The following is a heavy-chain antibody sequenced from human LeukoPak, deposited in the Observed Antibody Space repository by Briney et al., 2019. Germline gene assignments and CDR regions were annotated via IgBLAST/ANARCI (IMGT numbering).Heavy chain of an antibody. CDR2: IYYGGST. Sequence: SSETLSLTCTVSGGSISSYYWSWIRQPPGKGLEWIGYIYYGGSTNYNPSLKSRVTISVHTSKNQFSLKLSSVTAADTAVYYCARYVVYGSGKYYFDYWGQGTLVTVSS. CDR3: ARYVVYGSGKYYFDY. CDR1: GGSISSYY. D-gene: IGHD3-10*01. V-gene: IGHV4-59*08. J-gene: IGHJ4*02.